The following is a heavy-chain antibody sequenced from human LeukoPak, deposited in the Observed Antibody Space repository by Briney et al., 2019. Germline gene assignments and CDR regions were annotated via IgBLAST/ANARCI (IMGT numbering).Heavy chain of an antibody. Sequence: GGSLRLSWAASGFTFDDYAMHWVRQAPGKGLEWVSGIIWNSGSIGYADSVKGRFTISRDNAKNSLYLQMNSLRAEATALYYCAKDISGMGTVTTQKNYYYYGMDVWGQGTTVTVSS. D-gene: IGHD4-17*01. CDR2: IIWNSGSI. V-gene: IGHV3-9*01. CDR3: AKDISGMGTVTTQKNYYYYGMDV. J-gene: IGHJ6*02. CDR1: GFTFDDYA.